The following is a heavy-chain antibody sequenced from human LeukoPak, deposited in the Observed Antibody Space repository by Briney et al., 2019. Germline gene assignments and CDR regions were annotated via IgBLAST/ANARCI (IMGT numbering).Heavy chain of an antibody. D-gene: IGHD3-22*01. CDR3: AKKRYYYDSSGYLVY. J-gene: IGHJ4*02. CDR2: ISGSGGST. CDR1: GFTVSSNY. V-gene: IGHV3-23*01. Sequence: GGSLRLSCAASGFTVSSNYMSWVRQAPGKGLEWVSAISGSGGSTYYADSVKGRFTISRDNSKNTLYLQMNSLRAEDTAVYYCAKKRYYYDSSGYLVYWGQGTLVTVSS.